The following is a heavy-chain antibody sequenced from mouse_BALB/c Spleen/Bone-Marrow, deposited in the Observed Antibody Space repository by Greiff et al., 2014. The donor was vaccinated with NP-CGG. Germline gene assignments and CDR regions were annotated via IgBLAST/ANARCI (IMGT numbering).Heavy chain of an antibody. CDR3: ARITTATGAMDY. Sequence: QVQLKDSGPGLVAPSQSLSINCTVSGFSLTSHGVHWVRQPPGKGLEWLGVIWADGSTNYNSALMSRLSISKDNSKSQVFLKMNSLQTDDTAMYYCARITTATGAMDYWGQGTSVTVSS. CDR1: GFSLTSHG. V-gene: IGHV2-9*02. CDR2: IWADGST. J-gene: IGHJ4*01. D-gene: IGHD1-2*01.